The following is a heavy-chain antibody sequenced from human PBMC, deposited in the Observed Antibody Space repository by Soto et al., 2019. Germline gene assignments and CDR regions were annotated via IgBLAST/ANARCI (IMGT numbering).Heavy chain of an antibody. Sequence: GGSLRLSCAASGFTFSSYAMSWVRQAPGKGLEWVSAISGSGGSTYYADSVKGRFTISRDNSKNTLYLQMNSLRAEDTAVYYCAKPQYYDFWSGYSNFDYWGQGTLVTVSS. CDR3: AKPQYYDFWSGYSNFDY. CDR1: GFTFSSYA. CDR2: ISGSGGST. D-gene: IGHD3-3*01. J-gene: IGHJ4*02. V-gene: IGHV3-23*01.